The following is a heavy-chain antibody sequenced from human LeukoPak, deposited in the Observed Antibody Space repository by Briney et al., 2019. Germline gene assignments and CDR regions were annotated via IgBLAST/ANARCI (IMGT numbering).Heavy chain of an antibody. CDR1: GFTFSTYW. Sequence: GGSLRLSCSASGFTFSTYWMIWLRQAPGKGRVGLANIKQDGSEKDYVVSVKGRFTISRDNAKNSLYLQMNSLRAEDTAVYYCARAKRYFTAPYYYGMDVWGQGTTVTVSS. CDR3: ARAKRYFTAPYYYGMDV. V-gene: IGHV3-7*03. D-gene: IGHD3-9*01. CDR2: IKQDGSEK. J-gene: IGHJ6*02.